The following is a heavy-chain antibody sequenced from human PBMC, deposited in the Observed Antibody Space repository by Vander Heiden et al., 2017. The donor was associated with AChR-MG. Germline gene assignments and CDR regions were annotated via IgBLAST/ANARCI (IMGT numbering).Heavy chain of an antibody. CDR2: INPNSGGT. D-gene: IGHD3-10*01. CDR1: GSTFPGSS. J-gene: IGHJ6*03. V-gene: IGHV1-2*06. CDR3: ARDIPARITMVNPTYYYYYMDV. Sequence: HVQLVQSAAQVPKPGASVQVSCTASGSTFPGSSMPWLGQAHGQGLEGMGRINPNSGGTNYAQKFQGRVTMTRDTSISTAYMELSRLRSDDTAVYYCARDIPARITMVNPTYYYYYMDVWGKGTTVTVSS.